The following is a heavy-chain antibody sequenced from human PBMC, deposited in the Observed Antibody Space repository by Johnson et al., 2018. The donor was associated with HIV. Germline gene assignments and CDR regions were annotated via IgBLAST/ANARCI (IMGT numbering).Heavy chain of an antibody. Sequence: VQLVESGGGLVKPGGSLRLSCAASGFTFSSYAMHWVRQAPGKGLEWVAVISYDGSNKYYADSVKGRFTISRDNAKNTLYLQMNSLRAEDTAVYYCARDRGAFDIWGQGTMVTVSS. CDR3: ARDRGAFDI. CDR2: ISYDGSNK. V-gene: IGHV3-30-3*01. CDR1: GFTFSSYA. J-gene: IGHJ3*02.